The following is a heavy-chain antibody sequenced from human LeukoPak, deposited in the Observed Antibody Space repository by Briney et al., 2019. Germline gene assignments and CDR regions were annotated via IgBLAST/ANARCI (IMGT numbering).Heavy chain of an antibody. D-gene: IGHD2-15*01. V-gene: IGHV3-23*01. CDR3: AKDEYCSGGSCYSNWFDP. Sequence: GGSLRLSCAASGFTFSSYAMSWVRQAPGKGLEWVSAISGSGGSTYYADSVKGRFTISRDNSKNTLYLQMNSLRAEDTAVYYCAKDEYCSGGSCYSNWFDPWGQGTLVTVSS. CDR1: GFTFSSYA. J-gene: IGHJ5*02. CDR2: ISGSGGST.